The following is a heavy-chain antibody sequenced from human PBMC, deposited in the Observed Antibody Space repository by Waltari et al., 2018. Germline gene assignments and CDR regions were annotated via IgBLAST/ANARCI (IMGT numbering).Heavy chain of an antibody. D-gene: IGHD6-19*01. J-gene: IGHJ4*02. V-gene: IGHV4-39*01. CDR3: ARIGIKSSGWTPFDY. CDR2: IYYSGTT. CDR1: GGSISSSTHH. Sequence: QLQLQESGPGLVIPSETLSLTCPVSGGSISSSTHHWGWIRPPPGKGLEWIGNIYYSGTTYYNPSLKSRVTISVETSKNQFSLRLSSVTAADTAVYYCARIGIKSSGWTPFDYWGQGTLVTVSS.